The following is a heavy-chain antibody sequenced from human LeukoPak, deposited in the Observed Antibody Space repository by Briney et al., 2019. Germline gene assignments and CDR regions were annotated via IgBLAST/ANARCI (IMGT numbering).Heavy chain of an antibody. D-gene: IGHD3-22*01. J-gene: IGHJ3*02. CDR1: GGSISSGSYY. CDR2: IYTSGST. V-gene: IGHV4-61*02. Sequence: PSETLSLTCTVSGGSISSGSYYWSWIRQPAGKGLEWIGRIYTSGSTNDNPSLKSRVTISVDTSKSPFSLKLPSVPAADTAVYYCARDYYDSSGYFDAFDIWGQGTMVTVSS. CDR3: ARDYYDSSGYFDAFDI.